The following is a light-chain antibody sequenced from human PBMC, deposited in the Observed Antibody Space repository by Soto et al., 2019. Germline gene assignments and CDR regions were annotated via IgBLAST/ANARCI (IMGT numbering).Light chain of an antibody. CDR3: QQYNNWPPPIT. J-gene: IGKJ5*01. Sequence: EIAMTQSPATLSVSPGERATLSCRASQSVSSNLAWYQQKPGQAPRLLIYGASIRATGIPARFSGSGSGTEFTLTISSLQSEDFAVYYCQQYNNWPPPITFGQGTRLEIK. V-gene: IGKV3D-15*01. CDR1: QSVSSN. CDR2: GAS.